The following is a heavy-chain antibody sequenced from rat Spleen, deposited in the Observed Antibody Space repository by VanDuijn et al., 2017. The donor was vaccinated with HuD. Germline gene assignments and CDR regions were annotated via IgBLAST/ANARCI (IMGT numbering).Heavy chain of an antibody. V-gene: IGHV5-17*01. CDR1: GFSFRDYA. Sequence: EVQLVESGGGLVQPGRSLKLSCAASGFSFRDYAMAWVRQAPKKGLEWVATIIYDGSRTYYRDSVKGRFTISRDNAKSTLLLQMDSLRSEDTATYYCARLYRYNSGNVMDAWGQGASVTVSS. CDR3: ARLYRYNSGNVMDA. J-gene: IGHJ4*01. D-gene: IGHD1-5*01. CDR2: IIYDGSRT.